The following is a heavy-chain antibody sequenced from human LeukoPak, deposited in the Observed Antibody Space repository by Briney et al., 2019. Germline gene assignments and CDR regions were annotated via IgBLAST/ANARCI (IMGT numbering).Heavy chain of an antibody. CDR2: IYTSGST. J-gene: IGHJ4*02. V-gene: IGHV4-4*07. CDR1: GGSISSYY. Sequence: SETLSLTCTVSGGSISSYYWSWIRQPAGKGLEWIGRIYTSGSTNYNPSLKSRVTISVDKSKNQFSLKLSSVTAADTAVYYCARGLSIAAAGVFDCWGQGTLVTVSS. CDR3: ARGLSIAAAGVFDC. D-gene: IGHD6-13*01.